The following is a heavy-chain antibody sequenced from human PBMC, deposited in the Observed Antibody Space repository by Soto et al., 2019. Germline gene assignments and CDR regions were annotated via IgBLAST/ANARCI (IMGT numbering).Heavy chain of an antibody. CDR1: GFTFSSYA. J-gene: IGHJ4*02. D-gene: IGHD3-22*01. CDR2: ISYDGSNK. CDR3: ARDLQKYYYDTTSFPCF. V-gene: IGHV3-30-3*01. Sequence: GGSLRLSCAASGFTFSSYAMHWVRQAPGKGLEWVAVISYDGSNKYYADSVKGRFTISRDNSKNTLYLQMNSLRAEDTAVYYCARDLQKYYYDTTSFPCFWCQGT.